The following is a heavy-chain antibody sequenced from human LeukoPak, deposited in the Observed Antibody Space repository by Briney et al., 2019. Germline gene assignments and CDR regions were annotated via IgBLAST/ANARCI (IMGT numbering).Heavy chain of an antibody. J-gene: IGHJ6*02. CDR2: ISGSGGST. CDR3: AKFGSSGYYPYYGMDV. CDR1: GFTFSSYA. D-gene: IGHD3-22*01. Sequence: GGSLRLSCAASGFTFSSYAMSWVRQAPGKGLEWVSAISGSGGSTYYADSVKGRFTISGDNSKNTLYLQMNSLRAEDTAVYYCAKFGSSGYYPYYGMDVWGQGSTVTVSS. V-gene: IGHV3-23*01.